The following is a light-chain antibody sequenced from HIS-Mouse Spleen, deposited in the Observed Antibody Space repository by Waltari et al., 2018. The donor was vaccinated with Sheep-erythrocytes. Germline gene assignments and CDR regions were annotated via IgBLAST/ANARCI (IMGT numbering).Light chain of an antibody. J-gene: IGKJ2*01. CDR2: VAS. CDR3: QQYNTWPPPYP. Sequence: EIVMTQSPATLSVSPGERATLSCRASQSVSSNLAWYQQKPGQAPRLLIYVASTSATGIPARFNGSGSGTEFTLTISSMQSEDFAVYYCQQYNTWPPPYPFGQGTKLEIK. V-gene: IGKV3-15*01. CDR1: QSVSSN.